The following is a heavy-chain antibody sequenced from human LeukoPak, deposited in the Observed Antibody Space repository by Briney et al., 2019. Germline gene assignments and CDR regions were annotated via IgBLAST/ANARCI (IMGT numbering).Heavy chain of an antibody. V-gene: IGHV4-4*07. CDR3: ARDGYSYGTLFDY. J-gene: IGHJ4*02. CDR2: IYTSGST. Sequence: SETLSLTCAVYGGSISSYYWSWIRQPAGKGLEWIGRIYTSGSTNYNPSLKSRVTMSVDTSKNQFSLKVSSVTAADTAVYYCARDGYSYGTLFDYWGQGTLVTVSS. D-gene: IGHD5-18*01. CDR1: GGSISSYY.